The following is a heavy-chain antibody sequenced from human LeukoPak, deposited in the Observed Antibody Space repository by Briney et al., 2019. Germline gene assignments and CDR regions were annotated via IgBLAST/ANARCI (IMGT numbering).Heavy chain of an antibody. Sequence: ASVKVSCKASGYTFTGYYIHWVRQAPGQGLEWMGWINPKSGGTNYAQKFQGRVTMTRDTSISTAYMELSRLRSDDTAVYFCARVIGFGELSLGHWGQGTLVTVSP. CDR1: GYTFTGYY. CDR3: ARVIGFGELSLGH. CDR2: INPKSGGT. J-gene: IGHJ4*02. D-gene: IGHD3-10*01. V-gene: IGHV1-2*02.